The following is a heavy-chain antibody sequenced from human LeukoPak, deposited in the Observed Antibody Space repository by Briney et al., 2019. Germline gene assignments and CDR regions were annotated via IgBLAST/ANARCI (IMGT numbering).Heavy chain of an antibody. CDR2: IWYDGSNK. Sequence: PGRSLRLSCAASGFTFSSYGMHWVRQAPGKGLEWVAVIWYDGSNKYSADSVKGRFTISRDNAQKSLYLQMNSLRAEDTAVYYCARVGYSSGWYFDYWGQGTLVTVSS. D-gene: IGHD6-19*01. J-gene: IGHJ4*02. CDR3: ARVGYSSGWYFDY. CDR1: GFTFSSYG. V-gene: IGHV3-33*01.